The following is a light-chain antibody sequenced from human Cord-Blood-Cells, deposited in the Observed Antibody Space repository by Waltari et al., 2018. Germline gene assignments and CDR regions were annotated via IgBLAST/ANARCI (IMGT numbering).Light chain of an antibody. Sequence: QSALTQPASVSGSPGQSITISCTGTSSDVGGYNYVSWYQQHPGKAPKLMIYDVSNRPSGVSSRFSGSKSGNTVSLTSSGLQAEDEADDYCSSYTSSSTVVFGGGTKLTVL. CDR3: SSYTSSSTVV. J-gene: IGLJ2*01. V-gene: IGLV2-14*01. CDR1: SSDVGGYNY. CDR2: DVS.